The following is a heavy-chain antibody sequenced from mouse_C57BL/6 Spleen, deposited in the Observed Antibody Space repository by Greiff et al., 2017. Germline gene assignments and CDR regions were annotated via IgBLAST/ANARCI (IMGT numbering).Heavy chain of an antibody. D-gene: IGHD2-4*01. CDR2: IRSKSNNYAT. CDR1: GFSFNTYA. Sequence: EVQLVESGGGLVQPKGSLKLSCAASGFSFNTYAMNWVRQAPGKGLEWVARIRSKSNNYATYYADSVKDRFTISRDDSESMLYLQMNNLKTEDTAMYYCVRHNYGGYFDYWGQGTTLTVSS. CDR3: VRHNYGGYFDY. V-gene: IGHV10-1*01. J-gene: IGHJ2*01.